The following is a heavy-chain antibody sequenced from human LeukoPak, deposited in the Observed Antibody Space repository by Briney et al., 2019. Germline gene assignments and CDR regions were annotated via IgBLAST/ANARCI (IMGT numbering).Heavy chain of an antibody. CDR2: ISYDGSNK. D-gene: IGHD3-9*01. V-gene: IGHV3-30*18. Sequence: PGGSLRLSCAASGVTFSDFGMHWVRQAPGKGLEWVAVISYDGSNKYYADSVKGRFTISRDNWKNPLYLQMDSLRNEDTAVYYCAKDGDATGYYPFDDWGQGILVTASS. CDR1: GVTFSDFG. J-gene: IGHJ4*02. CDR3: AKDGDATGYYPFDD.